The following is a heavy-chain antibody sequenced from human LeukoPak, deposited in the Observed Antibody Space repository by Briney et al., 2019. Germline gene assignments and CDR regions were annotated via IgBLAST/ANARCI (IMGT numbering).Heavy chain of an antibody. J-gene: IGHJ3*02. CDR2: IIPIFGTA. CDR3: AREPWLAPSGEAFDI. V-gene: IGHV1-69*06. CDR1: GGTFSSNT. D-gene: IGHD6-19*01. Sequence: ASVKVSCKASGGTFSSNTISWVRQAPGQGLEWMGGIIPIFGTANYAQKFQGRVTITADKSTSTAYMELSSLRSEDTAVYYCAREPWLAPSGEAFDIWGQGTMVTVSS.